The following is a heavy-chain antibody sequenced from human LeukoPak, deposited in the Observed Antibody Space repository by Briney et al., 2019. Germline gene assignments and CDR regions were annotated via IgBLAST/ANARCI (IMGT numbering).Heavy chain of an antibody. CDR1: GGSISSHY. J-gene: IGHJ6*03. Sequence: PSETLSLTCTVSGGSISSHYWSWIRQPPGKGLEWIGYIYYSGSTNYNPSLKSRVTISVDTSKNQFSLKLSSVTAADTAVYYCARVSTTLYDFWSGCYTGYYYYYMDVWGKGTTVTVSS. CDR3: ARVSTTLYDFWSGCYTGYYYYYMDV. D-gene: IGHD3-3*01. V-gene: IGHV4-59*11. CDR2: IYYSGST.